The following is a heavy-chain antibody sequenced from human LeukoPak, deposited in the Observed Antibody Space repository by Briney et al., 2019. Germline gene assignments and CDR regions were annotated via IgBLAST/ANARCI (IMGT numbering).Heavy chain of an antibody. CDR1: GYTFTSYY. D-gene: IGHD5-24*01. Sequence: ASVKVSCKASGYTFTSYYMHWVRQAPGQGLEWMGIINPSGGSTSYAQKFQGRVTMTRDTSTSTVYMELSSLRSEDTAVYYCASERRDGYIIDYWGQRTLVPVSS. CDR2: INPSGGST. CDR3: ASERRDGYIIDY. V-gene: IGHV1-46*01. J-gene: IGHJ4*02.